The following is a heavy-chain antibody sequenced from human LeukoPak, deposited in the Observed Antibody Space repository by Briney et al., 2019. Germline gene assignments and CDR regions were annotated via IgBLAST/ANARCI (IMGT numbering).Heavy chain of an antibody. V-gene: IGHV4-59*08. CDR1: GGSISNYY. J-gene: IGHJ5*02. CDR2: IYYSGST. D-gene: IGHD2-15*01. CDR3: ARHLGRNCSGGSCPNWFDP. Sequence: KSSETLSLTCTVSGGSISNYYWSWIRQPPGKELEWIGHIYYSGSTNYNPSLKSRVTISVDTSKNQFSLKLSSMTAADTAVYFCARHLGRNCSGGSCPNWFDPWGQGTLVTVSS.